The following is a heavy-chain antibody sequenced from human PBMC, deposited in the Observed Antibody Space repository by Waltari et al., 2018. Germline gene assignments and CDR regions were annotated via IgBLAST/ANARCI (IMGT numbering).Heavy chain of an antibody. CDR3: ARGVENDGFWRGYYLNM. CDR1: GASISSHS. D-gene: IGHD3-3*01. CDR2: IQSSAST. J-gene: IGHJ3*02. V-gene: IGHV4-4*07. Sequence: QVQLQESGPGLVKPAETLSLICTVSGASISSHSWNWIRQPAGKGLEWIGRIQSSASTNYTPPLKSRVLMSVDTSMNQFSLKLRSVTAAYTALYYCARGVENDGFWRGYYLNMWGQGAMVTVSS.